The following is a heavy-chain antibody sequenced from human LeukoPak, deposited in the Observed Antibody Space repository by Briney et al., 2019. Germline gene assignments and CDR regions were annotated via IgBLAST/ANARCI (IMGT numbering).Heavy chain of an antibody. CDR3: AKGTHYYYYYMDV. Sequence: GSLRLSCAASGFTFSSYAMSWVRQAPGKGVEWVSAISGSGGSTYYADSVKGRFTISRDNSKNTLYLQMNSLRPEDTAVYYCAKGTHYYYYYMDVWGKGTTVTVSS. CDR1: GFTFSSYA. V-gene: IGHV3-23*01. J-gene: IGHJ6*03. CDR2: ISGSGGST.